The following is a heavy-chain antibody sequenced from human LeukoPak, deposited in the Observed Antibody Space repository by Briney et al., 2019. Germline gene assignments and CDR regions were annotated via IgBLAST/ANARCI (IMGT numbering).Heavy chain of an antibody. CDR1: GFTFSSYW. D-gene: IGHD3-22*01. Sequence: GGSLRLSCAASGFTFSSYWMSWVRQAPGKGQEWVANIKQDGSEKYYVDSVKGRFTISRDNAKNSLYLQMNSLRAEDTAIYYCAKESSSGYFNWGQGTLVGVSS. J-gene: IGHJ4*02. V-gene: IGHV3-7*03. CDR2: IKQDGSEK. CDR3: AKESSSGYFN.